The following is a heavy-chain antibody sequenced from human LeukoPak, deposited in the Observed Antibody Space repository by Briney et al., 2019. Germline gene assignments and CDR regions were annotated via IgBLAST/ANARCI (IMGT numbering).Heavy chain of an antibody. CDR2: INADDGRT. V-gene: IGHV3-23*01. J-gene: IGHJ4*02. CDR1: GFTFSTYA. Sequence: GGSLRLSCAASGFTFSTYAMSWVSQAPGKGLEWVSGINADDGRTYYADSVKGRFTISRDNSKNTLSLQLNSLRAEDTAVDYCAKGANRTSCWYYFNYWGQGTLVTVSS. CDR3: AKGANRTSCWYYFNY. D-gene: IGHD6-19*01.